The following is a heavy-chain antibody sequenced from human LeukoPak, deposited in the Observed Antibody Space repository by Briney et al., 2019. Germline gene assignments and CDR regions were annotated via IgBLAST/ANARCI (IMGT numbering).Heavy chain of an antibody. V-gene: IGHV4-59*01. CDR1: GGSISSYY. CDR3: ARLCSSGWDFDY. D-gene: IGHD6-19*01. CDR2: IYYSGST. Sequence: SETLSLTCTVSGGSISSYYWSWIRQPPGKGLEWIGYIYYSGSTNYNPSLKSRVTISVDTSKNQFSLKLSSVTAADTAVYYCARLCSSGWDFDYWGQGTLVTVSS. J-gene: IGHJ4*02.